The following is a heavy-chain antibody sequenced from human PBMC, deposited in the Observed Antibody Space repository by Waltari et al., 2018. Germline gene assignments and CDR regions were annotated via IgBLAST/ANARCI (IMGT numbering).Heavy chain of an antibody. CDR2: IIPIFGTA. CDR3: ARDEKLGVGYNFDY. D-gene: IGHD1-26*01. Sequence: VQLVESGGGLVKPGGSLRLSCAASGFTFSSYSMNWVRQAPGQGLEWMGGIIPIFGTANYAQKFQGRVTITADESTSTAYMELSSLRSEDTAVYYCARDEKLGVGYNFDYWGQGTLVTVSS. CDR1: GFTFSSYS. J-gene: IGHJ4*02. V-gene: IGHV1-69*01.